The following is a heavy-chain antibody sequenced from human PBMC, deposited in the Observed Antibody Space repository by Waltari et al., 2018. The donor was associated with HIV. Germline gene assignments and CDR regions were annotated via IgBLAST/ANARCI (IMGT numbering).Heavy chain of an antibody. CDR3: GSWSDSSGYLTSVDH. D-gene: IGHD3-22*01. CDR1: GVSISSGGYY. J-gene: IGHJ4*02. CDR2: IYHTGKT. V-gene: IGHV4-31*03. Sequence: QVQLQESGPVLVMPSQTLSLSCTVSGVSISSGGYYWSWIRQPPGKGLEWIGYIYHTGKTYYNPSLKSRVTISVDTSKNQFSLKLSSVTAADTAVYYCGSWSDSSGYLTSVDHWGQGTRVSVFS.